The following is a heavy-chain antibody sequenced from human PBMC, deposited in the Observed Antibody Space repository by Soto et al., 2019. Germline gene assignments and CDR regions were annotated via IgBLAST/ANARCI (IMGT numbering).Heavy chain of an antibody. CDR2: LYPGGST. V-gene: IGHV3-53*01. CDR1: GFTVSSNY. Sequence: GGSLRLSCAASGFTVSSNYLTWVRQAPGKGLKWVSVLYPGGSTYYADSVKGRLTISRDNSKNTLYLQMNSLRAEDTAVYYCAKDAEDSSGYPVFDYWGQGTLVTVSS. CDR3: AKDAEDSSGYPVFDY. D-gene: IGHD3-22*01. J-gene: IGHJ4*02.